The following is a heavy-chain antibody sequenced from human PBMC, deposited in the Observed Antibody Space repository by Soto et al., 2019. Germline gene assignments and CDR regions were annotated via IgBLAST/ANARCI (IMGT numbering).Heavy chain of an antibody. CDR3: TTVWQGRLYYYGSGSYLSYYMDV. CDR2: IYSGGST. J-gene: IGHJ6*03. D-gene: IGHD3-10*01. CDR1: GFTVSSNY. Sequence: PGGSLRLSCAASGFTVSSNYMSWVRQAPGKGLEWVSVIYSGGSTYYADSVKGRFTISRDNSKNTLYLQMNSLKTEDTAVYYCTTVWQGRLYYYGSGSYLSYYMDVWGKGTTVTVSS. V-gene: IGHV3-53*01.